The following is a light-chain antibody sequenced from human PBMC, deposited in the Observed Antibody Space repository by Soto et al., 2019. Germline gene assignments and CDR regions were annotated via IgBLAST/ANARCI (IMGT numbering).Light chain of an antibody. J-gene: IGLJ1*01. CDR2: DVS. V-gene: IGLV2-11*01. CDR1: SSDVGAYNF. CDR3: CSYAGSYTWV. Sequence: QSVLTQPRSVSGSPGQSVTISCAGTSSDVGAYNFVSWYQQHPGKAPKLMIYDVSKRPSGVPDRFSGSKSGNTASLTISGLQAADEADYYCCSYAGSYTWVFGTGTKVTVL.